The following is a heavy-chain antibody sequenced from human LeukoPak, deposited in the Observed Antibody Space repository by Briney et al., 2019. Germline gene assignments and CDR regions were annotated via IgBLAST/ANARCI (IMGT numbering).Heavy chain of an antibody. Sequence: TGGSLRLSCAASGFTVSSNYMSWVRQAPGKGLEWVSVIYSGGSTYYADSVKGRFTISRDNSKNTLYLQMNSLRAEDTAVYYCARLQAYSSSWYWDYWGQGTLVTVSS. D-gene: IGHD6-13*01. CDR1: GFTVSSNY. V-gene: IGHV3-53*01. CDR2: IYSGGST. J-gene: IGHJ4*02. CDR3: ARLQAYSSSWYWDY.